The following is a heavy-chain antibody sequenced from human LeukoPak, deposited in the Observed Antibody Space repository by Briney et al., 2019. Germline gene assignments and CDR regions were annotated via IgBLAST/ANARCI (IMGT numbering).Heavy chain of an antibody. CDR1: GFTFSTYA. Sequence: GGSLRLSCAASGFTFSTYAMSWVRQAPGKGLEWVSTISDSSATYYADSVKGRFSISRDNSKNTLYLQMNSLRAEDTAVYYCAKGGTGYCSSSSCLYYFHYWGQGTLVTVSS. CDR3: AKGGTGYCSSSSCLYYFHY. J-gene: IGHJ4*02. V-gene: IGHV3-23*01. D-gene: IGHD2-2*01. CDR2: ISDSSAT.